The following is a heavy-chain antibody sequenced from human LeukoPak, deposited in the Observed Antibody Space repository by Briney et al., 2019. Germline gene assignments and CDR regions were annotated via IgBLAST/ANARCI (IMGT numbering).Heavy chain of an antibody. CDR1: GGSISSSSYY. V-gene: IGHV4-61*05. J-gene: IGHJ5*02. Sequence: SETLSLTCTVSGGSISSSSYYWGWIRQPPGKGLEWIGYIYYSGSTNYNPSLKSRVTISVDTSKNQFSLKLSSVTAADTAVYYCARGQFGNWFDPWGQGTLVTVSS. D-gene: IGHD5-24*01. CDR2: IYYSGST. CDR3: ARGQFGNWFDP.